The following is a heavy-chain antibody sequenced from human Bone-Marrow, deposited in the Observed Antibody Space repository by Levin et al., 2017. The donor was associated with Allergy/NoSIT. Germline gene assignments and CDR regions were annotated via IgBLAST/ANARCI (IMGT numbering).Heavy chain of an antibody. CDR1: GYTFNNYD. D-gene: IGHD3/OR15-3a*01. V-gene: IGHV1-8*01. CDR3: VRGRDYHDMNNYFFWYWFDS. J-gene: IGHJ5*01. Sequence: AASVKVSCKTSGYTFNNYDINWVRQAAGQGPEWMGWVNPSDDTGYSQNFRGRVTMTRDASISTAYMELRSLTSEDTAVYYCVRGRDYHDMNNYFFWYWFDSWGQGTLVTVSS. CDR2: VNPSDDT.